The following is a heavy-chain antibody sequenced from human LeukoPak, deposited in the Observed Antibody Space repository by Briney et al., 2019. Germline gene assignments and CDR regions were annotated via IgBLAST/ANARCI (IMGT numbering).Heavy chain of an antibody. CDR1: GFTFSSYS. Sequence: PGGSLRLSCAASGFTFSSYSMNWVRQAPGKGLEWVASISSSSSYIYYADSVKGRFTISRDNAKNSLYLQMNSPRAEDTAVYYCARAGGAAAAYYFDYWGQGTLVTVSS. J-gene: IGHJ4*02. D-gene: IGHD6-13*01. CDR2: ISSSSSYI. CDR3: ARAGGAAAAYYFDY. V-gene: IGHV3-21*01.